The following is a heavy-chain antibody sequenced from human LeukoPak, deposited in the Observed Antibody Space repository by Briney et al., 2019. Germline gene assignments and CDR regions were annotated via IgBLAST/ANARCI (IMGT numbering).Heavy chain of an antibody. CDR2: IGTAGDQ. CDR3: ARKSSGGSGSYYNYYYYGMDV. CDR1: GFTFSSYG. D-gene: IGHD3-10*01. J-gene: IGHJ6*04. V-gene: IGHV3-13*05. Sequence: PGGSLRLSCAASGFTFSSYGMHWVRQATGKGLEWVSAIGTAGDQYYPGSVKGGFTISRENAKNSLYLQMNSLRDGETAVYYCARKSSGGSGSYYNYYYYGMDVWGKGSTVTVSS.